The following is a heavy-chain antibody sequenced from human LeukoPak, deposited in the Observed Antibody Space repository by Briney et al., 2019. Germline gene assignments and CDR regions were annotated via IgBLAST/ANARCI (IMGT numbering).Heavy chain of an antibody. CDR1: GFTFYDYD. V-gene: IGHV3-9*01. CDR3: AKVRFGVTARYYFDY. CDR2: IGWNSGSI. J-gene: IGHJ4*02. D-gene: IGHD3-10*01. Sequence: GGSLRLSCAASGFTFYDYDMHWVRQAPGKGLEWVTTIGWNSGSIGYADSVKGRFTISRDNSKNTLYLQMNSLRAEDTAVYYCAKVRFGVTARYYFDYWGQGTLVTVSS.